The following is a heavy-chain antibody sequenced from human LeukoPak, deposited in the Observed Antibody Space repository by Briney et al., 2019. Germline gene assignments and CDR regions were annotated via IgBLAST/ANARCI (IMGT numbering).Heavy chain of an antibody. CDR1: GFSFSINA. J-gene: IGHJ4*02. V-gene: IGHV3-23*01. D-gene: IGHD6-19*01. Sequence: GGSLRLSCVASGFSFSINAMIWVRQAPGKGLELVSGISGIGDTLFYSDPVKGRFTISRDNSKNTVYLQMNSLRVEDSAVYYCAKKNGGGWPTIFFDYWGQGILVTVSS. CDR2: ISGIGDTL. CDR3: AKKNGGGWPTIFFDY.